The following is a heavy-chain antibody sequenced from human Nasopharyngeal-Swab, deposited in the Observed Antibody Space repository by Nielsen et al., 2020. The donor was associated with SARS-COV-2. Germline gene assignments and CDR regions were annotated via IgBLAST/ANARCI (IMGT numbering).Heavy chain of an antibody. CDR2: ISYDGSNK. CDR3: ASLPTVTTKGYGTDV. J-gene: IGHJ6*02. D-gene: IGHD4-17*01. V-gene: IGHV3-30*04. Sequence: VRQAPGKGLEWVAVISYDGSNKYYADSVKGRFTISRDNSKNTLYLQMNSLRAEDTAVYYCASLPTVTTKGYGTDVWGQGTTVTVSS.